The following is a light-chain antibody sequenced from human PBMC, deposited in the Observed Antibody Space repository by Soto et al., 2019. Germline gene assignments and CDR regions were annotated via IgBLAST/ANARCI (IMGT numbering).Light chain of an antibody. CDR2: GAS. CDR3: QVRSNGPTWT. Sequence: IVMTQSPSTLSVSPRERATLYCMVSQSVSSNLAWYQQKPGQAPRLLIYGASARATGVPARFSGSGSGTDFTLTISSLQSDDFATYYCQVRSNGPTWTFGQGTKVDI. CDR1: QSVSSN. V-gene: IGKV3-15*01. J-gene: IGKJ1*01.